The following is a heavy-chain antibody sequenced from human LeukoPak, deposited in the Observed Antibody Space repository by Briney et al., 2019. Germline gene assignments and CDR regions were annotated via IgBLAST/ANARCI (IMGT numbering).Heavy chain of an antibody. CDR1: GGSISSSSYY. D-gene: IGHD4-23*01. CDR3: ARRVITYYFDY. J-gene: IGHJ4*02. CDR2: IYYSGST. Sequence: SDTLSLPRTVSGGSISSSSYYWGWIRQPPGKGLEWIGSIYYSGSTYYNPSLKSRVTISVDTSKNQFSLKLSSVTAADTAVYYCARRVITYYFDYWGQGTLVTVSS. V-gene: IGHV4-39*01.